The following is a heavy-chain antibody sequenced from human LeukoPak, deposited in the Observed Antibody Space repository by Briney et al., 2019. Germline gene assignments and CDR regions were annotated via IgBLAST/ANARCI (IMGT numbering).Heavy chain of an antibody. Sequence: GASVKVSCKASGYTFTSYAMHWVRQAPGQRLEWMGWINAGNGNTKYSQKFQGRVTITRDTSASTAYMELSGLRSEDTAVYYCARDRELFPNWFDPWGQGTLVTVSS. CDR3: ARDRELFPNWFDP. J-gene: IGHJ5*02. D-gene: IGHD3-10*01. CDR1: GYTFTSYA. V-gene: IGHV1-3*01. CDR2: INAGNGNT.